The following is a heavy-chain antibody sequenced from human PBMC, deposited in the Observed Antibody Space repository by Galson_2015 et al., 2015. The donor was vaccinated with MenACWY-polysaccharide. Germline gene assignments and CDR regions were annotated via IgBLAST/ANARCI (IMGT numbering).Heavy chain of an antibody. J-gene: IGHJ4*02. V-gene: IGHV3-7*03. D-gene: IGHD3-16*01. CDR2: IKEGGSEK. CDR3: ARVSVRFGGARTSVIDY. Sequence: SWVRQAPGKGLEWVANIKEGGSEKYYVDSVKGRFTISRDNAKNSLYLQMNSLRAEDTAVYYCARVSVRFGGARTSVIDYWGQGTLVTVSS.